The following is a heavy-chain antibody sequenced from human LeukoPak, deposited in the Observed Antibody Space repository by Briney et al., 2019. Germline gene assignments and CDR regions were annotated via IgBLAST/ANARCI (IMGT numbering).Heavy chain of an antibody. J-gene: IGHJ1*01. CDR2: ISAYNGNT. CDR1: GYTFTSYG. V-gene: IGHV1-18*01. CDR3: ARGKWETQQLVQERYFQH. Sequence: GASVKVSCKASGYTFTSYGISWVRQAPGQGLEWMGWISAYNGNTNYAQKLQGRVTMTTDTSTSTAYMELSSLRSEDTAVYYCARGKWETQQLVQERYFQHWGQGTLVTVSS. D-gene: IGHD6-13*01.